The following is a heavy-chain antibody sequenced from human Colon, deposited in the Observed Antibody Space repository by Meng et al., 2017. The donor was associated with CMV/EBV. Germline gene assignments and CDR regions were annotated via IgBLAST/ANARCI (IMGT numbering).Heavy chain of an antibody. V-gene: IGHV3-23*01. Sequence: GLTCCGYAMTWVCHALGKGLEWVSTTRGRDATTYYADYGKGRYTTDRDNSKKMLYLKMNSLRVEDTALYYGMKKAQDGHYTQWFDPWGQGTLVTVSS. J-gene: IGHJ5*02. CDR2: TRGRDATT. D-gene: IGHD4-17*01. CDR3: MKKAQDGHYTQWFDP. CDR1: GLTCCGYA.